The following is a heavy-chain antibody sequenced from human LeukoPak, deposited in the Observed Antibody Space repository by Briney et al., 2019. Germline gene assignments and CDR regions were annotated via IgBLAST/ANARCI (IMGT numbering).Heavy chain of an antibody. CDR3: AASSSQILDKIYYFDL. D-gene: IGHD3-10*01. Sequence: ASVKVSCKPSGYTLRQLSIHWVRPAPGKGLEWMGGFDPEDGETIYSQKFQGRVTMTEDTSTDTAYMDLRSLRLDDTAVYYCAASSSQILDKIYYFDLWGRGTLVSVSS. CDR1: GYTLRQLS. V-gene: IGHV1-24*01. J-gene: IGHJ2*01. CDR2: FDPEDGET.